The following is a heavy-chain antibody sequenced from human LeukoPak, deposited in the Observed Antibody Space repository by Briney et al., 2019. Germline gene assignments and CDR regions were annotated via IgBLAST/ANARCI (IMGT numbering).Heavy chain of an antibody. CDR1: GYTFTGYY. V-gene: IGHV1-2*02. Sequence: ASVKVSCKASGYTFTGYYMHWVRQAPGQGLEWMGWINPNSGGTNYAQKFQGRVTMTRDTSISTAYMELSRLRSDDTAVYYCARATQVAGISYADYWGQGTLVTVSS. CDR3: ARATQVAGISYADY. D-gene: IGHD6-19*01. J-gene: IGHJ4*02. CDR2: INPNSGGT.